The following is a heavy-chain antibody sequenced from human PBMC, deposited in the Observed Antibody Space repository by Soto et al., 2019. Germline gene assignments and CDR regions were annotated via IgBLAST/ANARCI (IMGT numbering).Heavy chain of an antibody. CDR3: ARDSSWSGYSDY. V-gene: IGHV4-61*01. CDR1: GGSVSSGSYY. D-gene: IGHD3-3*01. Sequence: SETLSLTCTVSGGSVSSGSYYWSWIRQPPGKGLEWIGYIYYSGSTNYNPSLKSRVTISVDTSKNQFSLKLSSVTAADTAVYYCARDSSWSGYSDYWGQGTLVTVSS. CDR2: IYYSGST. J-gene: IGHJ4*02.